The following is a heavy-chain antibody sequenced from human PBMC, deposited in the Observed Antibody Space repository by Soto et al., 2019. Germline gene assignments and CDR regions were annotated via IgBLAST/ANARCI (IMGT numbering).Heavy chain of an antibody. D-gene: IGHD5-12*01. J-gene: IGHJ4*02. V-gene: IGHV1-46*03. Sequence: QVQLVQSGAEVKNPGASMKVSCRATGYTFSSYFIHWVRQAPGQGLEWVGIINPNGGSTTYAQKFQGRVTMTRDTSTSTVYMELSSLRSEDTAVYYWAREGIRSGDEGEYFDYWGQGNLVTVSP. CDR2: INPNGGST. CDR1: GYTFSSYF. CDR3: AREGIRSGDEGEYFDY.